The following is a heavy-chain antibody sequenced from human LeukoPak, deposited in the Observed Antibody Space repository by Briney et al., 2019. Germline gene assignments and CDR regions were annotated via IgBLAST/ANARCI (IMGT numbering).Heavy chain of an antibody. D-gene: IGHD3-9*01. CDR1: GGSISGYY. J-gene: IGHJ4*02. V-gene: IGHV4-59*01. Sequence: KPSETLSLTCTVSGGSISGYYWSWIRQPPGKGLEWIGYIYYSGSTSYNPPLKSRVTMSLDTSKNQFSLRLNSVTAADTAVYYCARGVGAYYDFLTTVYFDYWGQGTLVTVSS. CDR2: IYYSGST. CDR3: ARGVGAYYDFLTTVYFDY.